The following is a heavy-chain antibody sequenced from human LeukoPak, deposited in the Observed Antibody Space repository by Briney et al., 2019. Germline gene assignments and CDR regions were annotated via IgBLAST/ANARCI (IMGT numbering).Heavy chain of an antibody. J-gene: IGHJ4*02. D-gene: IGHD3-9*01. Sequence: SETLSLTCAVYGGSFSGYYWSWIRQPPGKGLEWIGEINHSGSTNYNPSLKSRVTISVDTSKNQFSLKLSSVTAADTAVYYCARILRYFDWLVDYWGQGTLVTVSS. CDR1: GGSFSGYY. CDR2: INHSGST. V-gene: IGHV4-34*01. CDR3: ARILRYFDWLVDY.